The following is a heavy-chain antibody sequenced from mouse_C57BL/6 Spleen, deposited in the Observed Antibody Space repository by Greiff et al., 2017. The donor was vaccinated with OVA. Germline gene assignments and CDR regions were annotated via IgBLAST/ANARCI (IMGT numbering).Heavy chain of an antibody. CDR2: IWRGGST. V-gene: IGHV2-5*01. J-gene: IGHJ1*03. CDR1: GFSLTSYG. Sequence: QVHVKQSGPGLVQPSQSLSITCTVSGFSLTSYGVHWVRQSPGKGLEWLGVIWRGGSTDYNAAFMSRLSITKDNSKSQVFFKMNSLQADDTAIYYCARYYYGSSYWYFDVWGTGTTVTVSS. CDR3: ARYYYGSSYWYFDV. D-gene: IGHD1-1*01.